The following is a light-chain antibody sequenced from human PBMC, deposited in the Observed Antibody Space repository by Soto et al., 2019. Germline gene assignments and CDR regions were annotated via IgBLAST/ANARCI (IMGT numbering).Light chain of an antibody. CDR2: GAS. Sequence: EIVLTQSPGTLSLSPGERATLSCRASQSVSSSYLAWYQQKPGQAPRLLIYGASSRATGIPDRFSGSGSGTDFTLTISRLEPEDSAMYYCQQYGSSRVTFGQGTKVEIK. V-gene: IGKV3-20*01. CDR3: QQYGSSRVT. CDR1: QSVSSSY. J-gene: IGKJ1*01.